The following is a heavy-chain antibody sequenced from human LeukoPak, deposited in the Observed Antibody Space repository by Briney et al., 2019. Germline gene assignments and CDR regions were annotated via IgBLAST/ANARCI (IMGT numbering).Heavy chain of an antibody. CDR3: AGYQRYYYYYMDV. J-gene: IGHJ6*03. Sequence: ASVKVSCKASGGTFSGYAISWVRQAPGQGLEWMGGINPNFGTANYAQKFQGRVTITADTSTSTAYMELSSLRSEYTAVYYCAGYQRYYYYYMDVWGKGTTVTVSS. CDR1: GGTFSGYA. CDR2: INPNFGTA. V-gene: IGHV1-69*06. D-gene: IGHD3-22*01.